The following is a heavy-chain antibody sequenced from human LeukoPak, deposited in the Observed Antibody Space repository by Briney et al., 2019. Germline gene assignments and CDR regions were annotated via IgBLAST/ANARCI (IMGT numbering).Heavy chain of an antibody. CDR2: MNPNSGTT. Sequence: ASVKVSCKASGYTFTSYDFNWVRQAPGQGPEWIGWMNPNSGTTGYAQKFQGRVTMTRDTSISTAYMDLSSLRSEDTAVYYCARDQEGFDYWGQGTVVTVSS. J-gene: IGHJ4*02. V-gene: IGHV1-8*01. CDR1: GYTFTSYD. CDR3: ARDQEGFDY.